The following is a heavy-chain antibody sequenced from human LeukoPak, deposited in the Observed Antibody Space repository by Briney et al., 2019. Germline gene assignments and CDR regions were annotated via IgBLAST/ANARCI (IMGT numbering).Heavy chain of an antibody. CDR1: GFTFSDYY. Sequence: PGGSLRLSCTASGFTFSDYYMSWIRQAPGKGLEWVSYISSSGSTIYYADSVKGRFTISRDNAKNSLYLQVNSLRAEDTAVYYCARERIYDFWSGYYIDYWGQGTLVTVSS. J-gene: IGHJ4*02. D-gene: IGHD3-3*01. CDR2: ISSSGSTI. V-gene: IGHV3-11*04. CDR3: ARERIYDFWSGYYIDY.